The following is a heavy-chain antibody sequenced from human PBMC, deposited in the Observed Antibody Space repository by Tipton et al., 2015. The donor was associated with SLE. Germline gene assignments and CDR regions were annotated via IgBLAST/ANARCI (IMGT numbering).Heavy chain of an antibody. Sequence: TLSLTCIVSRYSISSGYYWGWMRQAPGKELEWIGSFYHSGRTDYNPSLRSRVTISRDTSKNQFSLNVNSVTAADTAAYYCARQHSGGATDTWGQGTLVTVSS. CDR1: RYSISSGYY. CDR2: FYHSGRT. V-gene: IGHV4-38-2*02. CDR3: ARQHSGGATDT. J-gene: IGHJ5*02. D-gene: IGHD1-26*01.